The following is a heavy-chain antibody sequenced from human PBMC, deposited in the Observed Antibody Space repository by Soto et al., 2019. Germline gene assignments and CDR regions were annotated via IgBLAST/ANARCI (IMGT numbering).Heavy chain of an antibody. V-gene: IGHV4-39*01. J-gene: IGHJ3*02. CDR3: AIYSESPPNNDSFDI. Sequence: SETLSLTCTVSGGSISSSSYYWGWIRQPPGKGLEWIGSIYYSGSTYYNPSLKSRVTISVDTSKNQFSLKLSSVTAADTAVYYCAIYSESPPNNDSFDIWGQGTRVTVSS. CDR1: GGSISSSSYY. CDR2: IYYSGST. D-gene: IGHD2-15*01.